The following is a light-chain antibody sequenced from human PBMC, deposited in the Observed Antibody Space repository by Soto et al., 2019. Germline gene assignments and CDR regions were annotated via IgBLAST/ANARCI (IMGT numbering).Light chain of an antibody. CDR3: QQYYSTPPWT. CDR2: WAS. J-gene: IGKJ1*01. V-gene: IGKV4-1*01. Sequence: DIVMTQSPASLAVSLGERATINCKSSQSVLYSSNNKNYLAWYQQRPGQSPKLLITWASTRESGVPDRFSGSGSGTDFTLTISSLQAEDVAVYYCQQYYSTPPWTFGQETKVEIK. CDR1: QSVLYSSNNKNY.